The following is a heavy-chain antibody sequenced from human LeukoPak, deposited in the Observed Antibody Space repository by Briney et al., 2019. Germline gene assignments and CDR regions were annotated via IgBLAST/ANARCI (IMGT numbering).Heavy chain of an antibody. Sequence: ASVKVSLKSTGYTFTCYVYSCERQAPGQGLEWMGWLSAYNGKTNYAQKFQGRVTMTTDTSTATAYMELRSLRCDDTAVYYRARASSFWEMAGSWGEGTLVTVSS. CDR3: ARASSFWEMAGS. CDR1: GYTFTCYV. CDR2: LSAYNGKT. V-gene: IGHV1-18*01. D-gene: IGHD5-24*01. J-gene: IGHJ5*02.